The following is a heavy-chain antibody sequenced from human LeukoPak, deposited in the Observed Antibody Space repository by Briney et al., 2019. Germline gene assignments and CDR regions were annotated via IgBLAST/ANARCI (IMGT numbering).Heavy chain of an antibody. CDR3: ARRGYCSSTSCYEYWFDP. D-gene: IGHD2-2*01. Sequence: PSETLSLTCAVYGGSFSAYYWSWIRQPPGKGLEWIGEINHSGSTNYNPSLKSRVTISVDTSKNQFSLKLSSVTAADTAVYYCARRGYCSSTSCYEYWFDPWGQGTLVTVSS. CDR2: INHSGST. V-gene: IGHV4-34*01. J-gene: IGHJ5*02. CDR1: GGSFSAYY.